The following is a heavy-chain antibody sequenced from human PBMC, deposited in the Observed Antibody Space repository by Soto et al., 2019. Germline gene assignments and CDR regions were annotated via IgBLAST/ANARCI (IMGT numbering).Heavy chain of an antibody. Sequence: QVQLQESGPGLVKPSETLSLTCSVSGDSISAFHWSWVRQPPGKGLEWIGYIFYIGSSTYNPSLKSRVTFSLDTSKNHVSLKLSSVTAADTAVYYCARGAPIGNYYYYYGMDVWGQGTTVTVSS. V-gene: IGHV4-59*01. CDR2: IFYIGSS. CDR1: GDSISAFH. CDR3: ARGAPIGNYYYYYGMDV. J-gene: IGHJ6*02.